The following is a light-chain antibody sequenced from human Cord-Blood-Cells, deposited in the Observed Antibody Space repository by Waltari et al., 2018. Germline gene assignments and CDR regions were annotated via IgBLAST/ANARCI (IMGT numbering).Light chain of an antibody. CDR1: QSVSSY. V-gene: IGKV3-11*01. CDR2: DAS. Sequence: EIVLTQSPATLSLSPGERATLSYRASQSVSSYLAWYQQKPGQAPSPLIYDASNRATGIPARFSGSGSGTDFTLTISSLEPEDFAVYYCQQRSNWTYTFGQGTKLEIK. J-gene: IGKJ2*01. CDR3: QQRSNWTYT.